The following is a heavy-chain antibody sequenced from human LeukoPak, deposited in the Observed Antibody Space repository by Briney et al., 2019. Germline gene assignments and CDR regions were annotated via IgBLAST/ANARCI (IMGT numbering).Heavy chain of an antibody. J-gene: IGHJ4*01. CDR2: INSDGSST. Sequence: GGSLRLSCAASGFTFSSYWMHWVRQAPGKGLVCVSRINSDGSSTTYADSVKGRFTISRDNAKNTLYLQMNSLRAEDTAVYYCARDGAYSTIFYWGQGTLVTVSS. V-gene: IGHV3-74*01. D-gene: IGHD3-3*01. CDR1: GFTFSSYW. CDR3: ARDGAYSTIFY.